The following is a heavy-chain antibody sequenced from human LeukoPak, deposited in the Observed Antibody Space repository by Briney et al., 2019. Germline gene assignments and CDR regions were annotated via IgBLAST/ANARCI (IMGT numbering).Heavy chain of an antibody. D-gene: IGHD2-2*01. J-gene: IGHJ4*02. CDR1: GGSFSGYY. CDR2: INHSGST. CDR3: ARGKFPTVPAAAFDY. Sequence: SETLSLTCAVYGGSFSGYYWRWIRQPPGKGLEWIGEINHSGSTNYNPSLKSRVTISVDTSKNQFSLKLSSATAAATAVYYCARGKFPTVPAAAFDYWGQGTLVTVSS. V-gene: IGHV4-34*01.